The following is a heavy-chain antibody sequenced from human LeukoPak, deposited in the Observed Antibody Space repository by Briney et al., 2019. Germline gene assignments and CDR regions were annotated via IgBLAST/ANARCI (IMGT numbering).Heavy chain of an antibody. V-gene: IGHV3-33*01. D-gene: IGHD2/OR15-2a*01. Sequence: GGSLRLSCVASGFTFSGHGMHWVRQAPGKGQEWVAVIWANGITKHYADSVKGRFTISRDNSRSTLYLQMTSLTAEDTAIYYCARDASFYADDYWGQGTQVTVSS. J-gene: IGHJ4*02. CDR1: GFTFSGHG. CDR2: IWANGITK. CDR3: ARDASFYADDY.